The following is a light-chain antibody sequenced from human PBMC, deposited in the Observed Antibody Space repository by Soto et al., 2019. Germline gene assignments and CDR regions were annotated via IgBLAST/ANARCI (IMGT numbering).Light chain of an antibody. CDR2: KAS. J-gene: IGKJ3*01. CDR3: QQYESYSHCT. Sequence: DIQMTQSPSTLSASVGDRVTITCRASQSISDWLAWYQQQPGKAPKLLIKKASSLESGVPSRFSGSGSGTEFTLTISSLQPEDFVTYYCQQYESYSHCTFGPGTKVDIK. CDR1: QSISDW. V-gene: IGKV1-5*03.